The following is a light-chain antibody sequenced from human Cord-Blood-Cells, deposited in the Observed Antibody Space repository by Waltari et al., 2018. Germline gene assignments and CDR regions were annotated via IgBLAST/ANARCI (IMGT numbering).Light chain of an antibody. V-gene: IGKV4-1*01. Sequence: DIVMTQSPASLAVSLGERDTINCQSSQSVFYSSNNKNYLAWYQPKPGKPPKLLIYCASSWETGVPDRFSGSGSGTDFTLTISSLQAEDVAVYYCQQYYSTPPTFGQGTKVEIK. J-gene: IGKJ1*01. CDR3: QQYYSTPPT. CDR2: CAS. CDR1: QSVFYSSNNKNY.